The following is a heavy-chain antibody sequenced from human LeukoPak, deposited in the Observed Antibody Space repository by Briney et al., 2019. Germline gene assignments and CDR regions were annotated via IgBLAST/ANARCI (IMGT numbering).Heavy chain of an antibody. J-gene: IGHJ4*02. D-gene: IGHD4-23*01. CDR1: GYTVTTYA. CDR2: INTNTGNP. V-gene: IGHV7-4-1*02. CDR3: ARDVRQTIYGGLYFDY. Sequence: ASVKVSCKASGYTVTTYAMNWVRQAPGQGLEWMGWINTNTGNPTYAQGFTGRFVFSWDTSVSTAYLQISSLKAEDTAVYYCARDVRQTIYGGLYFDYRGQGTLVTVSS.